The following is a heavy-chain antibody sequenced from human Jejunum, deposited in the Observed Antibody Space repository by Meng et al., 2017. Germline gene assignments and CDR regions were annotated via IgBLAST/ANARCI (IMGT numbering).Heavy chain of an antibody. J-gene: IGHJ4*02. CDR3: ARHISVTGTRGFDY. Sequence: QGQLQESGPGRGQPSETLSLTCAVSGASISSGNWWSWVRQPPGKGLEWIGEMYQSGTTNYNPSLKSRVTILLDTSKNQLSLELTSVTAADTAVYYCARHISVTGTRGFDYWGQGTLVTVSS. D-gene: IGHD6-19*01. CDR2: MYQSGTT. CDR1: GASISSGNW. V-gene: IGHV4-4*02.